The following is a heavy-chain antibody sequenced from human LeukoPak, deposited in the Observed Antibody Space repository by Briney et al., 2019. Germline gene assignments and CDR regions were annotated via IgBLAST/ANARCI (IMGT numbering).Heavy chain of an antibody. Sequence: GGSLRLSCAASGFTVSSNYMSWVRQAPGKGLEWVSVIYSGGSTYYADSVKGRFTISRDNSKNTLYLQTNSLRAEDTAVYYCAREAMAPDYYYGMDVWGQGTTVTVSS. D-gene: IGHD2-8*01. CDR1: GFTVSSNY. CDR2: IYSGGST. V-gene: IGHV3-66*01. J-gene: IGHJ6*02. CDR3: AREAMAPDYYYGMDV.